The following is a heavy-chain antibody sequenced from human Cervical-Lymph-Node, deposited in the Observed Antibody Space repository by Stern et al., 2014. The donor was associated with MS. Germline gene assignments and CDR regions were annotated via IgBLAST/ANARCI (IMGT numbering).Heavy chain of an antibody. CDR2: IYPSGST. Sequence: QLQLQESGPGLVKPSQTLSLTCTVSGGSIRSGNYYWSWIRQHPGKGLEWIGSIYPSGSTYYHPPLKSRVTTSIDTSKNQFSLKLSSVTAADTAVYYCARGSREVLLPRFYFDYWGQGTLVTVSS. V-gene: IGHV4-31*03. CDR1: GGSIRSGNYY. CDR3: ARGSREVLLPRFYFDY. D-gene: IGHD3-3*01. J-gene: IGHJ4*02.